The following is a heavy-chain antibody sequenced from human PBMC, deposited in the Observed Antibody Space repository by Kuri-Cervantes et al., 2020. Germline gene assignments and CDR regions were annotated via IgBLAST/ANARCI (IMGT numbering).Heavy chain of an antibody. Sequence: ASVKVSCKASGYTFTSYSISWVRQAPGQGLEWMGWINAYNGNTNYAQKLQGRVTMTTDTSTSTAYMDLRSLRSDDTTGYYCTRLEKQWLPGLWGQGTRVTVSS. D-gene: IGHD6-19*01. J-gene: IGHJ4*02. V-gene: IGHV1-18*01. CDR1: GYTFTSYS. CDR2: INAYNGNT. CDR3: TRLEKQWLPGL.